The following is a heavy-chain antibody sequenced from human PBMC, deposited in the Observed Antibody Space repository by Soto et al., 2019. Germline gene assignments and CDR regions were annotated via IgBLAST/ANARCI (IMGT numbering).Heavy chain of an antibody. CDR2: IYYSGST. J-gene: IGHJ4*02. CDR3: ARAGYEWEFDY. V-gene: IGHV4-59*01. Sequence: SETLSLTCTVSGGSISSYYWSWIRQPPGKGLEWIGYIYYSGSTNYNPSLKSRVTISVDTSKNQFSLKLSSVTAADTAVYYCARAGYEWEFDYWGQGTLVTVSS. CDR1: GGSISSYY. D-gene: IGHD5-12*01.